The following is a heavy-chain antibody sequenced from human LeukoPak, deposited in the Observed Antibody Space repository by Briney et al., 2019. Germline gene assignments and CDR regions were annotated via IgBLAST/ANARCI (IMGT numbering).Heavy chain of an antibody. Sequence: ASVKVSCKASGFTFSSYWMRWVRKAPGKGLVWVSRINSDGSSTSYADSVKGRFTISRDNAKNTLYLQMNSLRAEDTAVYYCASGIDYWGQGTLVTVSS. CDR1: GFTFSSYW. CDR2: INSDGSST. V-gene: IGHV3-74*01. CDR3: ASGIDY. J-gene: IGHJ4*02.